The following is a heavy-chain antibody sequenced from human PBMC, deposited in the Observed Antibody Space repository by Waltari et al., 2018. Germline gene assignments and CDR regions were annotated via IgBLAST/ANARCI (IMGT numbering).Heavy chain of an antibody. D-gene: IGHD2-2*01. CDR3: ARVRGYCSSTSCLYFDY. V-gene: IGHV3-21*01. J-gene: IGHJ4*02. CDR2: ISSSSSFI. CDR1: GFTFSSYS. Sequence: EVQLVESGGGLVKPGGSLRLSCAASGFTFSSYSMNWVRQAPGKGLEWVSSISSSSSFIYYPDSVKGRFTISRDNTKNSLYLQMNSLRAEDTAVYYCARVRGYCSSTSCLYFDYWGQGTLVTVSS.